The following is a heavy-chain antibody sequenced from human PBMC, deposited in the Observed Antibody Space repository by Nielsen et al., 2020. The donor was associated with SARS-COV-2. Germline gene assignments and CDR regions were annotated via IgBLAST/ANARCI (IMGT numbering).Heavy chain of an antibody. D-gene: IGHD5-18*01. CDR1: GFTFSSYG. V-gene: IGHV3-30*02. CDR2: IWYDGSNK. J-gene: IGHJ4*02. Sequence: GESLKISCAASGFTFSSYGMHWVRQAPGKGLEWVAVIWYDGSNKYYADSVKGRFTISRDNSKNTLYLQMNSLRAEDTALYYCAKVGSYADYWGQGTLVTVSS. CDR3: AKVGSYADY.